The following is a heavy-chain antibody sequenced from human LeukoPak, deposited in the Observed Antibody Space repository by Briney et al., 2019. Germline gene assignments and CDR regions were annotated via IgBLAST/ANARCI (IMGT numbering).Heavy chain of an antibody. Sequence: GGSVRLSCAACGFTFRDHAMSWVSHAPGEGLEWVATAGTGADTYYADSVKGRFTISRDNSKNTPYLQMNSLRAEDTAVYYCARGPEYSSSYPFDYWGQGTLVTVSS. D-gene: IGHD6-6*01. J-gene: IGHJ4*02. CDR3: ARGPEYSSSYPFDY. CDR1: GFTFRDHA. CDR2: AGTGADT. V-gene: IGHV3-23*01.